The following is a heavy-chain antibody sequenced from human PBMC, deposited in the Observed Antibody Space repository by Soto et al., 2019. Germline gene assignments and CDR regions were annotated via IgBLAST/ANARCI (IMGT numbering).Heavy chain of an antibody. V-gene: IGHV4-31*03. D-gene: IGHD3-10*01. CDR3: ARTSGSYPYYFDY. Sequence: QVQLQESGPGLVKPSQTLSLTCTVSGGSISSGGYYWSWIRQHPGKGLECIGYIYYSGSTYYNPSLKSRVTISVDTSKNQFSLKLSSVTAADTAVYYCARTSGSYPYYFDYWGQGTLVTVSS. CDR2: IYYSGST. CDR1: GGSISSGGYY. J-gene: IGHJ4*02.